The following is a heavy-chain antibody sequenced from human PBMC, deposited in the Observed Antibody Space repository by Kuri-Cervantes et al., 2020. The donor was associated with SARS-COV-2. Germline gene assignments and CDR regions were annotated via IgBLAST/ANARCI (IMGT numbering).Heavy chain of an antibody. CDR1: GFTFDDYA. J-gene: IGHJ4*02. Sequence: GESLKISCAASGFTFDDYAMHWVRQAPGKGLEWVSLISWDGGSTYYADSVKGRFTISRDNSKNSLYLQMNSLRAEDTALYYCAKDTYPVGSYGYFDYWGQGTLVTVSS. CDR2: ISWDGGST. V-gene: IGHV3-43D*03. CDR3: AKDTYPVGSYGYFDY. D-gene: IGHD5-18*01.